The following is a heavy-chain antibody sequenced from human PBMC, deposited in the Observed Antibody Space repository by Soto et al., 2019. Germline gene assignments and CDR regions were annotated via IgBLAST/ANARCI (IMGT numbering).Heavy chain of an antibody. Sequence: ASVKVSCKASGFTFPSSAMQWVRQARGQRLEWIGWIVVGSGNTNYAQKFQERVTITRDMSTSTAYMELSSLRSEDTAVYYCAATLDIVVVPAAPPRYMDVWRKGTTVPVSS. CDR1: GFTFPSSA. CDR3: AATLDIVVVPAAPPRYMDV. J-gene: IGHJ6*03. D-gene: IGHD2-2*03. CDR2: IVVGSGNT. V-gene: IGHV1-58*02.